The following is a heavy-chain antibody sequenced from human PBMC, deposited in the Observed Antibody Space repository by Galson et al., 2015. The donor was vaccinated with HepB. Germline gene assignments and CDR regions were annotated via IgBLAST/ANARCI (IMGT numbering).Heavy chain of an antibody. CDR1: GGSISSYY. J-gene: IGHJ5*02. Sequence: QVQLQESGPGLVKPSETLSLTCTVSGGSISSYYWSWIRQPPGKGLEWIGYIYYSGSTNYNPSLKSRVTISVDTSKNQFSLKLSSVTAADTAVYYCARDLRYSFDPWGQGTLVTVSS. V-gene: IGHV4-59*01. CDR3: ARDLRYSFDP. D-gene: IGHD3-9*01. CDR2: IYYSGST.